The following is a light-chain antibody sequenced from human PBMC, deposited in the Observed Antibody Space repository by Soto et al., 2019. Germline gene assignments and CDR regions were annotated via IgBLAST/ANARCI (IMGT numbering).Light chain of an antibody. Sequence: DIQMTQSPSTLSASVGDRVTITCRASQSISSWLAWYQQKPGKAPKLLIYKASSLESVVPSRFSGSGSETDFTLTISSLQPDDFATYYCHQYNSYPWTFGQGTKVEIK. CDR1: QSISSW. J-gene: IGKJ1*01. V-gene: IGKV1-5*03. CDR3: HQYNSYPWT. CDR2: KAS.